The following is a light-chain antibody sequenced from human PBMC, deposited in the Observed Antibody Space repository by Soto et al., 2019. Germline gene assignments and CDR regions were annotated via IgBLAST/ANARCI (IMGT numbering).Light chain of an antibody. Sequence: DIQMTQSPSSLSASVGDRVTITCRASQSISTYLNWYQQKPGKAPNLLIYVASTLQSGVPSRFSGSGSGTEFTLTISSLQPEDFATYYCQQSYSTPRTFGQGTKVEIK. CDR3: QQSYSTPRT. J-gene: IGKJ1*01. V-gene: IGKV1-39*01. CDR1: QSISTY. CDR2: VAS.